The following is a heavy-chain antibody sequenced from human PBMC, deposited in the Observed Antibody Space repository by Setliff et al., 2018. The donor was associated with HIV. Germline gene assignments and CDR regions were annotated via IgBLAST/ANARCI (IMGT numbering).Heavy chain of an antibody. D-gene: IGHD5-12*01. Sequence: KTSETLSLTCTVSGPSINIHYWSWIRQSPGKAFEWIGYIYSTGSTNYKPSLKSRVTISLDTSKNQFSLNLRSVTAADTAVYYCARGDGYRGNDAYYDSGMDVWGQGITVTVSS. CDR3: ARGDGYRGNDAYYDSGMDV. J-gene: IGHJ6*02. CDR1: GPSINIHY. CDR2: IYSTGST. V-gene: IGHV4-59*11.